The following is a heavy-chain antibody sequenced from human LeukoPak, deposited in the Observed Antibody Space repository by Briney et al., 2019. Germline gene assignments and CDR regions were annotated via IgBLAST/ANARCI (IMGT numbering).Heavy chain of an antibody. V-gene: IGHV1-69*05. D-gene: IGHD2-21*01. CDR3: AIFPPLVTIHFYYFMDV. Sequence: SVKVSCKASGATLTSYVLNWVRQAPGQGPEWLGGFIPTFGTTTYAQRFHDRVTITTDKLTNTASLELSSLRSEDTPVYYVAIFPPLVTIHFYYFMDVWGTGTTVTISS. J-gene: IGHJ6*03. CDR1: GATLTSYV. CDR2: FIPTFGTT.